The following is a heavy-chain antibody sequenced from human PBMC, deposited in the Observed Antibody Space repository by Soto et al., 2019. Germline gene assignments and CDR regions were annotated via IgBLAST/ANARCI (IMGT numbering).Heavy chain of an antibody. CDR3: ARDWYYSDRTRYPKTACSYYYGMDV. CDR2: INPNTGDT. J-gene: IGHJ6*02. Sequence: ASVKVSCKASGYIFTDYYMHWVRQAPGQGLEWMGRINPNTGDTSLAAIFQGRVTMTRDTSITTAYMEVSRLRSDDTAVYYCARDWYYSDRTRYPKTACSYYYGMDVWGQGTTVTVSS. V-gene: IGHV1-2*06. D-gene: IGHD3-22*01. CDR1: GYIFTDYY.